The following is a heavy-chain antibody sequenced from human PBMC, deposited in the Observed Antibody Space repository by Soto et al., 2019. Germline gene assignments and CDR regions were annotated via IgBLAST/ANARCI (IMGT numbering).Heavy chain of an antibody. CDR3: ARAKQGAWYFDL. Sequence: VQLVESGGGLVQPGGSLRLSCAASGFSFSSYWMHWVRQAPGKGLVWVSRIKTDGSITNYADSVKGRFTISRDNAKNTLYVQMNSLRAEDTAVYYCARAKQGAWYFDLWGRGTLVTVSS. CDR2: IKTDGSIT. CDR1: GFSFSSYW. J-gene: IGHJ2*01. V-gene: IGHV3-74*01. D-gene: IGHD3-16*01.